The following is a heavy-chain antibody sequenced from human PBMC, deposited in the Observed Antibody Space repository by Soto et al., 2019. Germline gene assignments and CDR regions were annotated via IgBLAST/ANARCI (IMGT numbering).Heavy chain of an antibody. V-gene: IGHV3-66*01. D-gene: IGHD3-10*01. J-gene: IGHJ5*02. Sequence: EVQVVESGGDLVQPGGSLRLSCAASGFNVSSNYMSWVRQAPGQGLEWVSVIYDDGTTYYAESVKGRFSISRDNSKNILYLQMNSVRAEERAVYYCGRGRGAFDPWGQGTLVTVSS. CDR3: GRGRGAFDP. CDR1: GFNVSSNY. CDR2: IYDDGTT.